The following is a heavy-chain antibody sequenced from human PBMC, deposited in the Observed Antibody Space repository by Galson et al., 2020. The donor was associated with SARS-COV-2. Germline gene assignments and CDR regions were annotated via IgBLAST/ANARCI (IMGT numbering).Heavy chain of an antibody. V-gene: IGHV3-74*01. CDR3: SSPRLYDFWRGYPAY. Sequence: GESLKISCAASGFTFMTFWMHWVRQAPGKGLEWVSRISGDGTTTHYADSVKGRFTISRDNAKNTLYLQMNSLTAEDTAVYYCSSPRLYDFWRGYPAYWGQGTLVTVSS. J-gene: IGHJ1*01. CDR1: GFTFMTFW. CDR2: ISGDGTTT. D-gene: IGHD3-3*01.